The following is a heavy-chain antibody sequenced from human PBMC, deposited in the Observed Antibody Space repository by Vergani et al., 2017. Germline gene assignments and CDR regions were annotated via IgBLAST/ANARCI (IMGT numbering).Heavy chain of an antibody. Sequence: EVQLVESGGVVVQPGGSLRLSCAASGFTFDDYTMHWVRQAPGKGLEWVSLISWDGGSTYYADSVKGRFTISRDNSKNTLYLQMNSLRAEDTAVYYCARAGWDCSSTSCYPFDYWGQGTLVTVSS. J-gene: IGHJ4*02. D-gene: IGHD2-2*01. V-gene: IGHV3-43*01. CDR2: ISWDGGST. CDR1: GFTFDDYT. CDR3: ARAGWDCSSTSCYPFDY.